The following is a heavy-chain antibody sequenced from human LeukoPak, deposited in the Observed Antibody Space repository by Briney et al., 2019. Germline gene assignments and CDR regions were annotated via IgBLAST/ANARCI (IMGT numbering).Heavy chain of an antibody. J-gene: IGHJ5*02. D-gene: IGHD2-2*03. CDR1: GGSISSGSYY. CDR2: IYTSGST. V-gene: IGHV4-61*02. Sequence: SQTLSLTCTVSGGSISSGSYYWSWIRQPAGKGLEWIGRIYTSGSTNYNPSLKSRVTISVDTSKNQFSLKLSSVTAADTAVYCCAREQLDIVPLMKFDPWGQGTLVTVSS. CDR3: AREQLDIVPLMKFDP.